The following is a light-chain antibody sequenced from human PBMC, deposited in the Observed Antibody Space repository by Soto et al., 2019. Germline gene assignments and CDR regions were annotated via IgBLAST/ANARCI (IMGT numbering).Light chain of an antibody. J-gene: IGLJ3*02. CDR3: QSYDSSLNGWV. V-gene: IGLV1-40*01. CDR2: GNS. CDR1: SFNIGAGYD. Sequence: QSVLTQPPSVSGAPGQRVTISCTGSSFNIGAGYDVHWYQQLPGTAPKLLIYGNSHRPSGVPDRFSGSRSGTSASLAITGLQAEDEADYYCQSYDSSLNGWVFGGGTKLTVL.